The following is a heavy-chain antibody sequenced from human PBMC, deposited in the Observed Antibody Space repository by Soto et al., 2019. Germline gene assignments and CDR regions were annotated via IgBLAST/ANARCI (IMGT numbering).Heavy chain of an antibody. CDR3: GKTTYSRSWYF. CDR2: ISDSGSDT. CDR1: GFTFNNFH. Sequence: VQLLESGGGLVQPGGSLRLSCAGSGFTFNNFHMTWVRHVPGKGLEWVSSISDSGSDTFYADSVRGRFAIYRDNSKSTLYLQMNSLRVDDTAIYYCGKTTYSRSWYFWGQGTLVTVSS. J-gene: IGHJ4*02. D-gene: IGHD6-13*01. V-gene: IGHV3-23*01.